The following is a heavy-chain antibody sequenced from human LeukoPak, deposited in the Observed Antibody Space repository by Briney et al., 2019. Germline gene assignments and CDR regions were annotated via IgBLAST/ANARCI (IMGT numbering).Heavy chain of an antibody. V-gene: IGHV4-4*07. CDR3: ARVGTIFGVVIDYYYMDV. CDR1: GGSISSYY. CDR2: IYTSGST. D-gene: IGHD3-3*01. Sequence: PSETLSLTCTVSGGSISSYYWSWIRQPAGKGLEWIGRIYTSGSTNYNPSLKSRVTMSVDTSKNQFSLKLSSVTAADTAVYYCARVGTIFGVVIDYYYMDVWGKGTRVTVSS. J-gene: IGHJ6*03.